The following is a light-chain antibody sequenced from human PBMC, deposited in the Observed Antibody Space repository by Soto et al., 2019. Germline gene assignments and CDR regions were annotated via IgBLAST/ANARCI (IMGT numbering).Light chain of an antibody. CDR2: GAS. Sequence: EIVMTQSPATLSESPRERATLYCRASQSVSSNLAWYQQKPGQAPRLLIYGASTRATGIPARFSGSGSGTEFTLTISSLQSEDFAVYYCQQYNNWPPKTFGQGTKVDIK. V-gene: IGKV3-15*01. CDR3: QQYNNWPPKT. CDR1: QSVSSN. J-gene: IGKJ1*01.